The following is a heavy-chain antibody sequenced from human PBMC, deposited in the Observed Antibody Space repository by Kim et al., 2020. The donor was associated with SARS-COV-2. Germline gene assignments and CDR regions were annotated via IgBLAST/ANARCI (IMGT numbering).Heavy chain of an antibody. CDR3: TSIFEY. J-gene: IGHJ4*02. Sequence: DGGSGYYADSVKSRFTTSRDNAKNMVYLQMNSLRVDDTAIYYCTSIFEYWGQGALVTVSA. D-gene: IGHD3-3*02. CDR2: DGGSG. V-gene: IGHV3-74*01.